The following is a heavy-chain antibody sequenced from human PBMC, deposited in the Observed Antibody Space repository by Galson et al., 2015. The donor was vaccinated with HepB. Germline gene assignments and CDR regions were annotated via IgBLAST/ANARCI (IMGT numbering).Heavy chain of an antibody. V-gene: IGHV3-7*03. Sequence: SLRLSCAASGLTFSSYWMSWVRQAPGKGLEWVANIKQDGSEKYYVDSVKGRFTISRDNAKNSLYLQMNSLRAEDTAVYYCARPPYYDSSGYNAFDIWGQGTMVTVSS. CDR1: GLTFSSYW. D-gene: IGHD3-22*01. CDR3: ARPPYYDSSGYNAFDI. CDR2: IKQDGSEK. J-gene: IGHJ3*02.